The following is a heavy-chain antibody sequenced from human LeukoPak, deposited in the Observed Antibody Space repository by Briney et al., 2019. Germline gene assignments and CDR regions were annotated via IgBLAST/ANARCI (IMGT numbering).Heavy chain of an antibody. D-gene: IGHD2-2*01. Sequence: ASVKVSCKASGYTFTSYYMHWVRQAPGQGLEWMGIINPSGGSTSYAQKFQGRVTMTRDTSTSTAYMELSSLRSEDTAVYYCARASRSTSSAILINYYYYGMDVWGQGTTVTVSS. V-gene: IGHV1-46*01. J-gene: IGHJ6*02. CDR1: GYTFTSYY. CDR3: ARASRSTSSAILINYYYYGMDV. CDR2: INPSGGST.